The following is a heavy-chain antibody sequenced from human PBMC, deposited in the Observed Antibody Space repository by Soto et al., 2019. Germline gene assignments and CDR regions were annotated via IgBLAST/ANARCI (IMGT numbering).Heavy chain of an antibody. CDR3: ARDRQFFRYYQYGMDG. V-gene: IGHV3-30*04. J-gene: IGHJ6*02. CDR2: ISYDGSNK. D-gene: IGHD3-3*01. CDR1: GFTFSGYA. Sequence: GGSLRLSCAASGFTFSGYAMHWVRQAPGKGLEWVAVISYDGSNKYYADSVKGRFTISRDNSKNTLYLQMNSLRGEDTAVYLCARDRQFFRYYQYGMDGWGQETTVTASS.